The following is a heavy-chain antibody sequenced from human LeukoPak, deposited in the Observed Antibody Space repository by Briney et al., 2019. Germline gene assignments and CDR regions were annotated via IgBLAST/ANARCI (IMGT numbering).Heavy chain of an antibody. CDR3: ARDSRIGRGNY. J-gene: IGHJ4*02. CDR1: GGSFSGYY. CDR2: INHSGST. D-gene: IGHD1-26*01. Sequence: SETLSLTCAVYGGSFSGYYWSWIRQPPGKGLEWIGEINHSGSTNYNPSLKSRVTISVDTSKNQFSLKLSSVTAADTVVYYCARDSRIGRGNYWGQGTLVTVSS. V-gene: IGHV4-34*01.